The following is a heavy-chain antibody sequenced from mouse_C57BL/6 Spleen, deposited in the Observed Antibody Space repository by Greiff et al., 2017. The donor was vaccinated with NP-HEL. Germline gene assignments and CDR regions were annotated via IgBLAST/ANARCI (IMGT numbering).Heavy chain of an antibody. CDR3: ARSSSYAMDY. V-gene: IGHV1-54*01. D-gene: IGHD6-1*01. CDR1: GYAFTNYL. CDR2: INPGSGGT. J-gene: IGHJ4*01. Sequence: QVQLKQSGAELVRPGTSVKVSCKASGYAFTNYLIEWVKQRPGQGLEWIGVINPGSGGTNYNEKFKGKATLTADKSSSTAYMQLSSLTSEDSAVYFCARSSSYAMDYWGQGTSVTVSS.